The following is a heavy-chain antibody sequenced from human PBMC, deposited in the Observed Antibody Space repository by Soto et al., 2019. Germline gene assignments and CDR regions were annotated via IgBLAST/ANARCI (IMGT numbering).Heavy chain of an antibody. D-gene: IGHD1-1*01. CDR1: VFTFSSVA. J-gene: IGHJ4*02. Sequence: WWSLRLSCSASVFTFSSVAMAWFRQAPGKGLEWVSSITDSGGSTDYADSVKGRFTISRDNSRNTLYLQMNSLRADDTAVYYCAKLYWNPRYFDYWGQGTRVTVSS. V-gene: IGHV3-23*01. CDR3: AKLYWNPRYFDY. CDR2: ITDSGGST.